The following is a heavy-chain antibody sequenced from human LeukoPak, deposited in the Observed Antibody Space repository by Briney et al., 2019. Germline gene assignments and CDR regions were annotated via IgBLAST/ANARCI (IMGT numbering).Heavy chain of an antibody. J-gene: IGHJ4*02. V-gene: IGHV5-51*01. D-gene: IGHD1-1*01. Sequence: GESLKISCKGSGYSFTTYWIAWVRQMPGKGLEWMGIIYPGDSDTTYSPSFQGQVTISADKSISTAYLQWSSLKASGTAMYYCARRAASTGTMFDYWGQGILVTVSS. CDR1: GYSFTTYW. CDR3: ARRAASTGTMFDY. CDR2: IYPGDSDT.